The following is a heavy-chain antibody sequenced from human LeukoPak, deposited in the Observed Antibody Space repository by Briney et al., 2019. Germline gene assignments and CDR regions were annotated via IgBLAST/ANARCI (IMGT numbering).Heavy chain of an antibody. CDR3: ARGGHDGTYYLSY. CDR1: GFTFDDYA. V-gene: IGHV3-9*01. Sequence: PGRSLRLSCAASGFTFDDYAMHWVRQAPGKGLEWVSGITWNSDNIEYADSVKGRFTISRDNAKNSLYLQMNSLRAEDTAVYYCARGGHDGTYYLSYWGQGTLVTVSS. D-gene: IGHD1-26*01. CDR2: ITWNSDNI. J-gene: IGHJ4*02.